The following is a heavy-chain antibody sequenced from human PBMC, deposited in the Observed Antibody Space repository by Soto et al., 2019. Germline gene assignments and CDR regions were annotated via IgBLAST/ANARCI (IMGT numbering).Heavy chain of an antibody. D-gene: IGHD1-1*01. J-gene: IGHJ3*02. Sequence: QVKLQQWGAGLLKPSETLSLTCAVFGGSVNSGNYYWSWIRQPPGKGLEWIGEMSHSGGTHFNPSLTSRVTISVDTSKNQFSLKMSSVTAADTALYYCAGVERGTATTVVDAFDIWGPGTMVTVSS. V-gene: IGHV4-34*01. CDR2: MSHSGGT. CDR3: AGVERGTATTVVDAFDI. CDR1: GGSVNSGNYY.